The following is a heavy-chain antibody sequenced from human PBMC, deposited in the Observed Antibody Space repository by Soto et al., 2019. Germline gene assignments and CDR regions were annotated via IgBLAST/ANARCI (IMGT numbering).Heavy chain of an antibody. V-gene: IGHV3-11*04. Sequence: PGGSLRLSCAASGFTFSDYFMTWIRQAPGKGLEWVSYFCSSGTTIFYAVSVKGRFTFSRDNSKNRLYLQMNSLRAEDTAVYYCATMERLFDYWGQGTLVTVSS. D-gene: IGHD3-3*01. CDR1: GFTFSDYF. CDR3: ATMERLFDY. J-gene: IGHJ4*02. CDR2: FCSSGTTI.